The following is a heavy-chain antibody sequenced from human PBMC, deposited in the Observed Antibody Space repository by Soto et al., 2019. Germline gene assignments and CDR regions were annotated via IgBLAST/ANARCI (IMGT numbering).Heavy chain of an antibody. CDR1: GFSFSRSA. V-gene: IGHV3-23*01. J-gene: IGHJ5*02. Sequence: GSLRLSCAASGFSFSRSAMNWVRQAPGKGLEWVSAISDNGGSTSYADSVKGRFTISRDNSKNTLYLQMNSLRAEDTAVYYCAKWYIVVVVATSDWFDPWGQGTLVTVSS. D-gene: IGHD2-15*01. CDR3: AKWYIVVVVATSDWFDP. CDR2: ISDNGGST.